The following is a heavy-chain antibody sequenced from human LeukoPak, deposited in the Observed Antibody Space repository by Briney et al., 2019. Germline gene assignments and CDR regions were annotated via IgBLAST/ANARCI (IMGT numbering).Heavy chain of an antibody. CDR3: TSSEGDFWSGYYGPFDY. V-gene: IGHV3-49*04. CDR2: IRSKAYGGTT. CDR1: GFTFGDYA. J-gene: IGHJ4*02. D-gene: IGHD3-3*01. Sequence: GGSLRLSCTASGFTFGDYAMSWVRQAPGKGLEWVGFIRSKAYGGTTEYAASVKGRFTISRDDSKSIAYLQMNSLKTEDTAVYYCTSSEGDFWSGYYGPFDYWGQGTLVTVSS.